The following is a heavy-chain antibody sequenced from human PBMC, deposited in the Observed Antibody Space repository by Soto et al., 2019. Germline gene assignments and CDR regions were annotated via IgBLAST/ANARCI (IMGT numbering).Heavy chain of an antibody. D-gene: IGHD4-17*01. CDR3: ATVDYGDYVTNYYYGMDV. CDR1: GYTLTGLS. CDR2: FDPEDGET. Sequence: GASVKASCKVSGYTLTGLSMHWVRQAPGKGLEWMGGFDPEDGETIYAQKFQGRVTMTEDTSTDTAYMELSSLRSEDTAVYYCATVDYGDYVTNYYYGMDVWGQGTTVTVSS. J-gene: IGHJ6*02. V-gene: IGHV1-24*01.